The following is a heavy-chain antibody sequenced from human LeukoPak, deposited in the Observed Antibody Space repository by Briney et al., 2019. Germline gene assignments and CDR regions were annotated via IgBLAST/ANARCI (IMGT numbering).Heavy chain of an antibody. V-gene: IGHV1-2*04. D-gene: IGHD3-22*01. J-gene: IGHJ5*02. CDR2: INPNSGGT. CDR1: GYTFTGYY. Sequence: ASVKVSCKASGYTFTGYYMHWVRQAPGQGLEWMGWINPNSGGTNYAQKFQGWVTMTRDTSISTAYMELSRLRSDDTAVYYCARDRYYDSSGYYYVGSDNWFDPWGQGTLVTVSS. CDR3: ARDRYYDSSGYYYVGSDNWFDP.